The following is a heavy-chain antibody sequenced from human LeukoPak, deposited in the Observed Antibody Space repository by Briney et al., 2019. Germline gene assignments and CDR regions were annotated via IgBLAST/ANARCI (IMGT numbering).Heavy chain of an antibody. Sequence: SETLSLTCAVYGGSFSGYYWSWIRQPPGKGLEWIGSIYYSGSTYYNPSLKSRVTISVDTSKNQFSLKLSSVTAADTAVYYCARHPLGYYGSGSYLYYFDYWGQGTLVTVSS. CDR3: ARHPLGYYGSGSYLYYFDY. D-gene: IGHD3-10*01. CDR1: GGSFSGYY. CDR2: IYYSGST. J-gene: IGHJ4*02. V-gene: IGHV4-34*01.